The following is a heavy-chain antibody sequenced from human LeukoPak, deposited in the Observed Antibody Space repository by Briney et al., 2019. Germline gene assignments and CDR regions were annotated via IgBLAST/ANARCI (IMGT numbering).Heavy chain of an antibody. V-gene: IGHV4-59*08. CDR1: GGPISSYY. D-gene: IGHD6-13*01. CDR2: IYYSGST. J-gene: IGHJ5*02. Sequence: PSETLSLTCTVPGGPISSYYWSWLRQPPGKGLEWNGYIYYSGSTNYNPALKCRVTISVDTSKNQFSVKLSSVTAADTAVYYCARLSSSWYNPNWFDRWGQGTLVTVSA. CDR3: ARLSSSWYNPNWFDR.